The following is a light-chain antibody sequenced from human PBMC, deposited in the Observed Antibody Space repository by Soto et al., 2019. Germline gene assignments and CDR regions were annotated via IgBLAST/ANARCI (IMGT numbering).Light chain of an antibody. V-gene: IGKV1-5*01. CDR2: DAS. J-gene: IGKJ1*01. Sequence: DIQMTQSPSTLSAFVGDSVTITCRASQNIRSWLAWYQQKPGKAPKLLIYDASTLESGAPSTFSGSGSGTEFTLTISSLQPDDSASYYCQQYNSYTPWTFGQGTKVEIK. CDR3: QQYNSYTPWT. CDR1: QNIRSW.